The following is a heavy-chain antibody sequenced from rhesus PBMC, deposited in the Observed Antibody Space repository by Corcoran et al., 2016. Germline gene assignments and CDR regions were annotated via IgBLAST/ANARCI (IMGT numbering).Heavy chain of an antibody. D-gene: IGHD4-17*01. CDR3: ARGNYVNGLDS. Sequence: QVQLQETGPTVVKPSETLSLTCAVSGGSIRSGNWWTWIRQSPGKGLEWIGGIYGSGGSTEYNPSLKSRVTLSKDTSKNQCSLELRSVTAADSAIFYCARGNYVNGLDSWGQGVVGTVSS. CDR2: IYGSGGST. CDR1: GGSIRSGNW. V-gene: IGHV4-93*01. J-gene: IGHJ6*01.